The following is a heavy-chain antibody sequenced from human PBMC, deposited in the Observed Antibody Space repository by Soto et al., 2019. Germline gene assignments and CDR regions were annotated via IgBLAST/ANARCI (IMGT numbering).Heavy chain of an antibody. Sequence: LRLSCATSGFSFSDSYMSWIRQAPGKGLEWISYISPRSTFRDYAESVKGRFTISRDSVKNSLYLQMNNLTAGDTGVYYCARGGGGGSLAPRGR. V-gene: IGHV3-11*06. J-gene: IGHJ2*01. CDR1: GFSFSDSY. D-gene: IGHD2-21*01. CDR3: ARGGGGGSLAP. CDR2: ISPRSTFR.